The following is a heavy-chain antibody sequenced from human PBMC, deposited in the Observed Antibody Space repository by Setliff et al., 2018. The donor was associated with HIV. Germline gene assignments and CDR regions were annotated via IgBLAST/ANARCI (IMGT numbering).Heavy chain of an antibody. V-gene: IGHV4-39*02. CDR3: AREGDGIDY. CDR1: GDSINSTSYY. Sequence: PSETLSLTCTVSGDSINSTSYYWGWIRQPPGKGLEWIGNIYYSGSAYYSPSLKSRVTMSVDTSKNQFSLKLSSVTAADTSVYYCAREGDGIDYWGQG. CDR2: IYYSGSA. J-gene: IGHJ4*02. D-gene: IGHD2-21*02.